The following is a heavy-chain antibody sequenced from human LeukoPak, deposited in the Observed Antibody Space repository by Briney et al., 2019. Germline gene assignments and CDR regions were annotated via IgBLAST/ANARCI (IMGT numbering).Heavy chain of an antibody. J-gene: IGHJ5*02. Sequence: ASVKVSCKASGYTFNNYGISWVRQAPGQGLEWMGWVTSYNGDTNYAQKIQGRVTLTRDMSTSTDYLELSSLRSEDTAVYYCARDNSVRDEAWWFNPWGQGTLVTVSS. CDR1: GYTFNNYG. V-gene: IGHV1-18*01. D-gene: IGHD5-24*01. CDR3: ARDNSVRDEAWWFNP. CDR2: VTSYNGDT.